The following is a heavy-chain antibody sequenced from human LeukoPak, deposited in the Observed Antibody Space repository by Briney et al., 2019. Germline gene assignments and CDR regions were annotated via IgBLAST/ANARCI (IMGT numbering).Heavy chain of an antibody. D-gene: IGHD6-19*01. Sequence: GGSLRLSCAASGFTFSNAWMSWVRQAPGKGLEWVGRIKSKTDGGTTDYAAPVKGRFTISRDNSKNTLYLQMNSLRAEDTAVYYCARVGASDSSGLPPFDYWGQGTLVTVSS. J-gene: IGHJ4*02. CDR1: GFTFSNAW. CDR2: IKSKTDGGTT. CDR3: ARVGASDSSGLPPFDY. V-gene: IGHV3-15*01.